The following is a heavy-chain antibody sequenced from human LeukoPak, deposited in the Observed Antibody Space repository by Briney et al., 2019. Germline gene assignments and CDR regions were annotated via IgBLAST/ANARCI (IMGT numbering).Heavy chain of an antibody. D-gene: IGHD3-10*01. CDR1: GYSISSGYY. CDR3: ASYYASGVSAYDYFGMDV. J-gene: IGHJ6*04. Sequence: SETLSLTCAVSGYSISSGYYWGWIRQPPGKGHEWVGSMYHNGGTYYNPSLKSRVTISMDTSKNQLSLRLSSVTAADTAVYYCASYYASGVSAYDYFGMDVWGKGTTVTVSS. V-gene: IGHV4-38-2*01. CDR2: MYHNGGT.